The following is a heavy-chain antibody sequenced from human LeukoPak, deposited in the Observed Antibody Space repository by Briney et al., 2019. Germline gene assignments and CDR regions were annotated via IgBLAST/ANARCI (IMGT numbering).Heavy chain of an antibody. V-gene: IGHV3-53*01. J-gene: IGHJ4*02. D-gene: IGHD3-9*01. CDR1: GFTVSSNY. CDR2: IYSGGSK. Sequence: GGSLRLSCAASGFTVSSNYMSWVRQAPGKGLEWVSVIYSGGSKYYADPVKGRFTISRDNSKNTLYLQMNSLRAEDTAVYYCASTDILTGFDYWGQGTLVTVSS. CDR3: ASTDILTGFDY.